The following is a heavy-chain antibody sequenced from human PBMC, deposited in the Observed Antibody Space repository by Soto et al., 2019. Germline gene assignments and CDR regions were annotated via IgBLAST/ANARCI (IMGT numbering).Heavy chain of an antibody. CDR3: AKDRGRY. CDR2: VDPEDVEI. Sequence: EVQLVQSGAEVKKPGATVKISCKVSGYIFTDYYMHWVQQAPGKGLEWLGLVDPEDVEIIYAEKLQGRVSITADTSIDTAYMELSSLRFEDTAMYYCAKDRGRYWGQGTLVIVSS. J-gene: IGHJ4*02. CDR1: GYIFTDYY. V-gene: IGHV1-69-2*01. D-gene: IGHD3-10*01.